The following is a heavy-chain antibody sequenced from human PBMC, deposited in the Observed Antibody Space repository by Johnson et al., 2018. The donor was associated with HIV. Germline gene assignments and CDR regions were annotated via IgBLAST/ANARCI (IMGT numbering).Heavy chain of an antibody. J-gene: IGHJ3*02. D-gene: IGHD1-1*01. Sequence: QVQLVESGGGVVQPGRSLRLSCAASGFTFSSYAMHWVRQAPGKGLEWVAVISYDGSNKYYADSVKGRFTISRDNSKNTLYLQMNSLRAEDTAVYYCARDLAGTELGNAFDIWGQGTMVTVSS. V-gene: IGHV3-30-3*01. CDR1: GFTFSSYA. CDR2: ISYDGSNK. CDR3: ARDLAGTELGNAFDI.